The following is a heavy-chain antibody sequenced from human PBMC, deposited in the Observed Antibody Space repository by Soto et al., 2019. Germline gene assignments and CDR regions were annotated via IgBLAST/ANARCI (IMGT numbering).Heavy chain of an antibody. CDR2: INPNSGGT. CDR3: ARDDYGGNSGVLVDF. V-gene: IGHV1-2*02. CDR1: GYTFTGHF. Sequence: SVKVSCKASGYTFTGHFMHWVRQAPGQGFEWMGWINPNSGGTNYVQRFQGRVSMTRDTSSSTAYMELSRLTSDDTAVYYCARDDYGGNSGVLVDFWGQGTLVTVSS. J-gene: IGHJ4*02. D-gene: IGHD4-17*01.